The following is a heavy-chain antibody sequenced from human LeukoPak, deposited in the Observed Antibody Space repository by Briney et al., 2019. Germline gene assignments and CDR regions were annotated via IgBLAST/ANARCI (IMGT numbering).Heavy chain of an antibody. CDR1: GFTFSSYD. CDR3: ARGFLDFDY. J-gene: IGHJ4*01. Sequence: GGSLRLSCAASGFTFSSYDMHWVRQATRKGLEWVSAIGTAGDTYYPGSVKGRFTISRDDSKNTVYLQMNSLRAEDTALYYCARGFLDFDYWGHGTLVAVSS. CDR2: IGTAGDT. D-gene: IGHD3-3*01. V-gene: IGHV3-13*04.